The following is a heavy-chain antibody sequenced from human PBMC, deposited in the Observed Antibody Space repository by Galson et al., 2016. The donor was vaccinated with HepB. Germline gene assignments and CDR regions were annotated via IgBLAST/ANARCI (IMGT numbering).Heavy chain of an antibody. CDR2: ISWNSNSI. V-gene: IGHV3-9*01. D-gene: IGHD2-2*01. J-gene: IGHJ4*02. CDR3: AKSDCSSTSCFPDY. Sequence: SLRLSCAASGFTFGHYAMHWVRQAPGKGLEWVSGISWNSNSIGYGDSVKGRFTISRDNAKNSLYLQMNSLRAEDTALYYCAKSDCSSTSCFPDYWGQGTLVTVSS. CDR1: GFTFGHYA.